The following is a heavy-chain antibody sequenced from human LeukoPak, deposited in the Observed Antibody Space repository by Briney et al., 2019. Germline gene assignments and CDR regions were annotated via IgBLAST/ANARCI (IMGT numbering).Heavy chain of an antibody. V-gene: IGHV4-59*01. Sequence: SETLSLTCTVSGGSISNYYWSWIWQPPGKGLEWIGYIYYTGSTKYNPSLKSRVTLSVDSSKTQFSLKLNSVTAADTAVYYCAKSPSWGSGLDAFDIWGQGTMVTVSS. CDR1: GGSISNYY. CDR2: IYYTGST. D-gene: IGHD7-27*01. CDR3: AKSPSWGSGLDAFDI. J-gene: IGHJ3*02.